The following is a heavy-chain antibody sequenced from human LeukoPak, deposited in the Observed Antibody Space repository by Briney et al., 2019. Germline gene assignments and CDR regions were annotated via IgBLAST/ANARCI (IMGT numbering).Heavy chain of an antibody. CDR3: ARDRVTYSGSHLFDP. CDR1: GGSISSYY. V-gene: IGHV4-4*07. CDR2: IYTSGST. D-gene: IGHD1-26*01. Sequence: SETLSLTCTGSGGSISSYYWSWIRQPAGKGLEWIGRIYTSGSTNYNPSLKSRVTMSVDTSKNQFSLKLSSVTAADTAVYYCARDRVTYSGSHLFDPWGQGTLVTVSS. J-gene: IGHJ5*02.